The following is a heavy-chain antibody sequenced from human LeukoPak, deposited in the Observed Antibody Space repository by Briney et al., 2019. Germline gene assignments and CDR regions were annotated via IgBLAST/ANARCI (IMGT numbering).Heavy chain of an antibody. CDR3: AKGRRDALVWLGDPFDY. CDR2: ISYDGSNK. D-gene: IGHD3-10*01. J-gene: IGHJ4*02. Sequence: PGGSLRLSCVASGFIFSSYGMHWVRQAPGKGLEWVAVISYDGSNKYYADSVKGRFTISRDNSKNTLYLQMNSLRAEDTAVYYCAKGRRDALVWLGDPFDYWGQGTLVTVSS. V-gene: IGHV3-30*18. CDR1: GFIFSSYG.